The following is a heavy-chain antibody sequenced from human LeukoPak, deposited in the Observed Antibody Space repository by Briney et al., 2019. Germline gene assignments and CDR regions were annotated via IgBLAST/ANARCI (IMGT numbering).Heavy chain of an antibody. Sequence: SETLSLTCTVSGGSISSYCWSWIRQPPGQGLEWIGYIYYSGRTNYNPSLKSRVTISVDTSKNQLSLKLSSVTAADTAVYYCARHARDGSGSYKGNNWFDPWGQGTLVTVSS. CDR2: IYYSGRT. J-gene: IGHJ5*02. V-gene: IGHV4-59*08. CDR1: GGSISSYC. D-gene: IGHD3-10*01. CDR3: ARHARDGSGSYKGNNWFDP.